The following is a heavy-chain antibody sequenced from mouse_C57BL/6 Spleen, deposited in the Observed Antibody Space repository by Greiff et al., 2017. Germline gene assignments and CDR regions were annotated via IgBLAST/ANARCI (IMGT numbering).Heavy chain of an antibody. J-gene: IGHJ1*03. CDR1: GYTFTGYW. V-gene: IGHV1-9*01. CDR2: ILPGSGST. D-gene: IGHD1-1*01. Sequence: VQLQQSGAELMKPGASVKLSCKATGYTFTGYWLEWVQQRPGHGLELIGEILPGSGSTTYNEKFKGTATFTADTSSNTAYMQLSNLTTESSAISYCARSYYGSSCSSYWYFDVWGTGTTVTVSS. CDR3: ARSYYGSSCSSYWYFDV.